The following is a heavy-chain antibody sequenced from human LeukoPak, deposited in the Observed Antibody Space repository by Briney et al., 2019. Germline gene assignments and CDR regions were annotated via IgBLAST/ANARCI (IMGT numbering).Heavy chain of an antibody. J-gene: IGHJ3*02. CDR1: GSPFTDSP. Sequence: GGSLRLSCATSGSPFTDSPMNWVRQAPGKGLEWVSFISSSTSYISYADSVKGRFTISRDNAKSSLWLQMNSLRAEDTAVYYCARATNGRFDIWGQGTMVTVSS. CDR3: ARATNGRFDI. CDR2: ISSSTSYI. V-gene: IGHV3-21*01. D-gene: IGHD2-8*01.